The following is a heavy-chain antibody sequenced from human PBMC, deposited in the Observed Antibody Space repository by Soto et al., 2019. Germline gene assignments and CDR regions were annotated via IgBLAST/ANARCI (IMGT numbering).Heavy chain of an antibody. CDR2: INAGNGNT. CDR1: GYTFTSYA. V-gene: IGHV1-3*01. D-gene: IGHD2-21*01. J-gene: IGHJ2*01. CDR3: ARVPGYSMGDL. Sequence: QVQLVQSGAEVKKPGASVKVSCKASGYTFTSYAMHWVRQAPGQRLEWMGWINAGNGNTKYSQKFQGRVTITSDTAASTAYIELSSLRAADTAVYYCARVPGYSMGDLWGRGTLVTVSS.